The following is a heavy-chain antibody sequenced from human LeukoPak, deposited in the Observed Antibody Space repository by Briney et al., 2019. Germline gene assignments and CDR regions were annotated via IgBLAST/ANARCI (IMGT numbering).Heavy chain of an antibody. J-gene: IGHJ4*02. D-gene: IGHD3-10*01. CDR2: IASDSSGI. V-gene: IGHV3-48*01. Sequence: GGSLRLSCAASGFTFSSYRMYWVRQAPGKGLEWVSYIASDSSGIYYADSVKGRFTISRDNAKNSLYLQVNSLRAEDTAVYYCARGYDSGSSVGWGQGTLVTVSS. CDR3: ARGYDSGSSVG. CDR1: GFTFSSYR.